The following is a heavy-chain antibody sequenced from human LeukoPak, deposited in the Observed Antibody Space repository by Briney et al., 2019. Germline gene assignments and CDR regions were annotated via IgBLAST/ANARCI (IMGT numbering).Heavy chain of an antibody. CDR1: GFTFSSYW. CDR3: ARDHDSYHSGRGFDP. Sequence: GGSLRLSCAGSGFTFSSYWMHWVRQAPGKGLEWVAVIRYVGSDKYYADSVKGRFTISRDNSQNTMCLQMNSLRAEDTAVYYCARDHDSYHSGRGFDPWGQGTLVTVSS. J-gene: IGHJ5*02. V-gene: IGHV3-33*08. D-gene: IGHD3-10*01. CDR2: IRYVGSDK.